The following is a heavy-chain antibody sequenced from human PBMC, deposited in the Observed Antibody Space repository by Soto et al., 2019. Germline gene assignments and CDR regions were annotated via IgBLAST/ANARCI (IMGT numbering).Heavy chain of an antibody. CDR3: ARARGSGCYYTPWFDP. Sequence: QVQLVQSGAEVKKPGASVKVSCKASGYTFTSYDINWVRQATGQGLEWMGWMNPNSGNTGYAQKFQGRVTMTRNTSISTAYMELSSLRSEDTAVYYCARARGSGCYYTPWFDPWGQGTVVTVSS. J-gene: IGHJ5*02. V-gene: IGHV1-8*01. D-gene: IGHD3-10*01. CDR1: GYTFTSYD. CDR2: MNPNSGNT.